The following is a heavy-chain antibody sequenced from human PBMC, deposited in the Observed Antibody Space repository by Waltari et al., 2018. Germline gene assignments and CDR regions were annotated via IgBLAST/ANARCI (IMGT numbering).Heavy chain of an antibody. V-gene: IGHV4-61*02. CDR2: IYTSGST. J-gene: IGHJ3*02. Sequence: QVQLQESGPGLVKPSQTLSLTCTVSGGSISTGSYYRRWIRKPAGKGLEWIGRIYTSGSTNYNPSLKSRVTISVDTSKNQFSLKLSSVTAADTAVYYCARYRWLQLWENAFDIWGQGTMVTVSS. CDR1: GGSISTGSYY. CDR3: ARYRWLQLWENAFDI. D-gene: IGHD5-12*01.